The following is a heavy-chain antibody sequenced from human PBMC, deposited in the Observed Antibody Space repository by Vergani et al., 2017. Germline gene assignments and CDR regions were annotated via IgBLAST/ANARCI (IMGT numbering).Heavy chain of an antibody. J-gene: IGHJ3*01. V-gene: IGHV4-34*01. CDR1: GWSLSGYY. CDR2: INHSGTI. Sequence: QVQLQQWGPGLLKPSETLSLTCAVYGWSLSGYYWSWIRLAPGKGLEWIGEINHSGTINYNPTLKSPFNVSIDTSSDHFSLKLRSVSAADTAVYFCARRAERWETLLRDDFDVWGQGTFVTVSP. D-gene: IGHD1-26*01. CDR3: ARRAERWETLLRDDFDV.